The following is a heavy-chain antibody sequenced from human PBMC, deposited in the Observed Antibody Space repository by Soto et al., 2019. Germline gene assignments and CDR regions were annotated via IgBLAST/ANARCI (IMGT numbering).Heavy chain of an antibody. CDR3: ARDAYYDESSGYFDY. CDR1: GFIFNNYW. Sequence: EVQLVESGGGLVQPGGSLRLSCAASGFIFNNYWMTWVRQAPGKGLEWVANIKQDGSEKYYVDSVKGRFTISRDNAKNSLYLQMNSLRADDTAVYYCARDAYYDESSGYFDYWGQGTLVTLSS. D-gene: IGHD3-22*01. CDR2: IKQDGSEK. J-gene: IGHJ4*02. V-gene: IGHV3-7*01.